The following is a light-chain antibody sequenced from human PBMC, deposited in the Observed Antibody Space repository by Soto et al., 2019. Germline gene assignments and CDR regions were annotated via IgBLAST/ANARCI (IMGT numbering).Light chain of an antibody. CDR2: DAS. J-gene: IGKJ1*01. Sequence: DIHMTQTPSTLSASVGDTVIVTCRASQSVSGWLAWYQQKPGEAPKLLIYDASALPRGVPSRFSGSGSGTKFTLTIASLQPDDFATYYCQQYETFSGTFGPGTKVDIK. CDR3: QQYETFSGT. V-gene: IGKV1-5*01. CDR1: QSVSGW.